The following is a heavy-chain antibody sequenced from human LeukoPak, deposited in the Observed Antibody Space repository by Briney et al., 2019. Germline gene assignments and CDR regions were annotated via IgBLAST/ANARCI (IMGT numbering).Heavy chain of an antibody. J-gene: IGHJ6*02. Sequence: ASVKVSCKASGYTFTSYGTSWVRQAPGQGLEWMGWISAYNGNTNYAQKLQGRVTMTTDTSTSTAYMELRSLRSDDTAVYYCARDIRYDFWSGYPAPQHYYGMDVWGQGTTVTVSS. V-gene: IGHV1-18*01. D-gene: IGHD3-3*01. CDR1: GYTFTSYG. CDR3: ARDIRYDFWSGYPAPQHYYGMDV. CDR2: ISAYNGNT.